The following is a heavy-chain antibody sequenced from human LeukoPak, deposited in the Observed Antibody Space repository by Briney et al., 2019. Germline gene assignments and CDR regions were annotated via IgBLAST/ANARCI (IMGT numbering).Heavy chain of an antibody. D-gene: IGHD1-1*01. V-gene: IGHV3-21*01. CDR3: ARDEELERGAGDPGDFDY. J-gene: IGHJ4*02. Sequence: GGSLRLSCAASGFTFSSYSMNWVRQAPGKGLEWVSSISSSSSYIYYADSVKGRFTISRDNAKNSLYLQMNCLRAEDTAVYYCARDEELERGAGDPGDFDYWGQGTLVTVSS. CDR2: ISSSSSYI. CDR1: GFTFSSYS.